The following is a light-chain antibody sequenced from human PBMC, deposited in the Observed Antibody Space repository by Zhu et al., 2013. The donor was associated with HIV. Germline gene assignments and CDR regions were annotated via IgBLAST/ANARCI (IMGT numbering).Light chain of an antibody. CDR3: QQYGSSPWT. J-gene: IGKJ1*01. CDR2: GAS. Sequence: EVVMTQSPATMSVSPGERATLSCRASQSVRSNLAWYQQKPGQAPRLLIYGASTRATGIPARFSGSGSGTDFTLTISRLEPEDFAVYYCQQYGSSPWTFGQGTKVEIK. CDR1: QSVRSN. V-gene: IGKV3-15*01.